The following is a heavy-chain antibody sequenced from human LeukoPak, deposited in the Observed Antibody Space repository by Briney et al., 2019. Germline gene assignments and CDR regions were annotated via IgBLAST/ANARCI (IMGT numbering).Heavy chain of an antibody. D-gene: IGHD3-22*01. V-gene: IGHV3-49*04. Sequence: GGSLRLSCTASGFTFGDYAMSWVRQAPGKGLEWVGFIRSKAYGGTTEYAASVKGRFTISRDDSKSIAYLQMNSLKTEDTAVYYCTRDMSYRYYYDSSGYYHDYWGQRTLVTVSS. CDR2: IRSKAYGGTT. J-gene: IGHJ4*02. CDR3: TRDMSYRYYYDSSGYYHDY. CDR1: GFTFGDYA.